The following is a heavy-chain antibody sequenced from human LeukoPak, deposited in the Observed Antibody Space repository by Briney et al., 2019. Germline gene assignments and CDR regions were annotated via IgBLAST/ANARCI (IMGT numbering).Heavy chain of an antibody. CDR2: INTDGSST. D-gene: IGHD3-22*01. CDR3: ARDLGQYYDTSDNWFDP. J-gene: IGHJ5*02. CDR1: GFTLSNYW. V-gene: IGHV3-74*01. Sequence: PGGSLRLSCSASGFTLSNYWIHWVRQAPGKGLVWVSRINTDGSSTNYADSVRGRFTVSRDNAKNTLNLQMNSLRAEDTAVYYCARDLGQYYDTSDNWFDPWGQGTLVTVSS.